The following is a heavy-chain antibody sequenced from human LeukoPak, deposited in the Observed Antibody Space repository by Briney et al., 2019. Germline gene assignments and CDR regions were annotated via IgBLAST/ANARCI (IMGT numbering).Heavy chain of an antibody. V-gene: IGHV4-59*08. J-gene: IGHJ6*02. D-gene: IGHD5-18*01. CDR3: ARVRYSYGYYYAMDV. CDR2: IYYSGST. CDR1: GGSISSYY. Sequence: PSETLSLTCTVSGGSISSYYWSWIRQPPGKGLEWIGYIYYSGSTNYNPSLKSRVTISVDTSKNQFSLNLSSVTAADSALYYCARVRYSYGYYYAMDVWGQGTTVTVSS.